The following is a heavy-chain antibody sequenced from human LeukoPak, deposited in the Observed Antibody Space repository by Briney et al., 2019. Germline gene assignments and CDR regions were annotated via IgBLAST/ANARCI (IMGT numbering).Heavy chain of an antibody. D-gene: IGHD3-22*01. V-gene: IGHV4-39*01. CDR1: GGSISSSSYY. Sequence: PSETLSPTCTVSGGSISSSSYYWGWIRQPPGRGLEWIGSIYYSGSTYYNPSLKSRVTISVDTSKNQFSLKLSSVTAADTAVYYCARSTFSYYYDSSGYYHGPFDYWGQGTLVTVSS. CDR2: IYYSGST. J-gene: IGHJ4*02. CDR3: ARSTFSYYYDSSGYYHGPFDY.